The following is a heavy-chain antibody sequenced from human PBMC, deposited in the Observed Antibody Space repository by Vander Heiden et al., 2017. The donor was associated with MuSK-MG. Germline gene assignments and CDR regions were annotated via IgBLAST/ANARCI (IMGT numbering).Heavy chain of an antibody. CDR1: GYSISSGYY. D-gene: IGHD6-13*01. Sequence: QVQPQESGPGLVKPSETLSLTCTVSGYSISSGYYWGWTRQPPGKGLEWIGNIYHSGSTSYNLSLRSRVTISVDTSKNQFSLKLSSVTAADTAVYYCARHLGYGNNWSPIDYWGQGTLVTVSS. CDR3: ARHLGYGNNWSPIDY. CDR2: IYHSGST. J-gene: IGHJ4*02. V-gene: IGHV4-38-2*02.